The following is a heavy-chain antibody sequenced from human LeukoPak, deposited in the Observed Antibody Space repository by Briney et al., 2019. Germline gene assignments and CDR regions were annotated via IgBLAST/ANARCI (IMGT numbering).Heavy chain of an antibody. J-gene: IGHJ5*02. CDR3: ARDSGTTGEVKFDP. CDR1: GGSVSRYY. V-gene: IGHV4-4*07. CDR2: IYNSGST. Sequence: SETLSLLCTVSGGSVSRYYWSWIRQSAGKGLEWIGRIYNSGSTTYNPSLKSRVTMSIDTSKNQFSLKLTSVIVADTAVYYCARDSGTTGEVKFDPWGQGTLVTVSS. D-gene: IGHD3-10*01.